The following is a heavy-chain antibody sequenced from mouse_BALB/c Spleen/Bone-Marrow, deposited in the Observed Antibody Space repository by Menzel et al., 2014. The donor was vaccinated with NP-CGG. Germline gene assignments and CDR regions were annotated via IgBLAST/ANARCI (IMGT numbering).Heavy chain of an antibody. CDR1: GFNIKDTY. CDR3: AEITTAAYYVMDY. CDR2: IDPANGNT. D-gene: IGHD1-2*01. V-gene: IGHV14-3*02. J-gene: IGHJ4*01. Sequence: EVQLVESGAELVKPGASVKLSCTASGFNIKDTYIHRVKQRPEQGLEWIGRIDPANGNTKYDPKFQGKATITADTSSNTAYLQLSSLTSEDTAVYYCAEITTAAYYVMDYWGQGTSVTVSS.